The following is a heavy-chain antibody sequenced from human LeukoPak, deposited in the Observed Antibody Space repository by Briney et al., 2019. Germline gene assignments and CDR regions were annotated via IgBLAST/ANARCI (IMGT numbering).Heavy chain of an antibody. V-gene: IGHV3-66*01. CDR1: GFTVSSSY. Sequence: GGSLRLSCAASGFTVSSSYMSWVRQAPGKGLEWVSIISSAGTTYYADSVKGRFTISRDNSKNTLYLQMSSLRTEDTAVYYCVRSPLAGWYLDYWGQGTLVTVSS. J-gene: IGHJ4*02. CDR3: VRSPLAGWYLDY. CDR2: ISSAGTT. D-gene: IGHD6-19*01.